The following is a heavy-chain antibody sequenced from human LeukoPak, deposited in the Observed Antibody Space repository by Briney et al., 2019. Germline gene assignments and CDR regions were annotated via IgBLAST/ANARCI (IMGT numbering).Heavy chain of an antibody. CDR3: ARAANYDFWSGYTNWFDP. CDR2: IYYSGST. Sequence: SETLSLTCTVSGGSISSYYWSWIRQPPGKGLEWIGYIYYSGSTNYNPSLKSRVTISVDTSKNQFSLKLSSVTAADTAVYYCARAANYDFWSGYTNWFDPWGQGTLATVSS. V-gene: IGHV4-59*01. CDR1: GGSISSYY. D-gene: IGHD3-3*01. J-gene: IGHJ5*02.